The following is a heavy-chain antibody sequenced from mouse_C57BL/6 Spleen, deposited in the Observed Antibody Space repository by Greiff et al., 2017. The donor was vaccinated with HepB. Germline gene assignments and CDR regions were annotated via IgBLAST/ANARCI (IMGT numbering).Heavy chain of an antibody. V-gene: IGHV1-18*01. CDR2: INPNNGGT. CDR1: GYTFTDYN. J-gene: IGHJ1*03. CDR3: AYGSSYVGYFDV. D-gene: IGHD1-1*01. Sequence: VQLKESGPELVKPGASVKIPCKASGYTFTDYNMDWVKQSHGKSLEWIGDINPNNGGTIYNQKFKGKATLTVDKSSSTAYMELRSLTSEDTAVYYCAYGSSYVGYFDVWGTGTTVTVSS.